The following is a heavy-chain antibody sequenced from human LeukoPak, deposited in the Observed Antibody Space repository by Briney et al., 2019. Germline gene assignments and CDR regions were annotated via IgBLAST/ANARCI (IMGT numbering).Heavy chain of an antibody. CDR3: ARAHQYYDYVWGSYRSYYFDY. Sequence: PSETLSLTCTVSGGSISSYYWSWIRQPAGKGLEWIGRIYTCGSTNYNPSLKSRVTMSVDTSKNQFSLKLSSVTAADTAVYYCARAHQYYDYVWGSYRSYYFDYWGQGTLVTVSS. CDR2: IYTCGST. D-gene: IGHD3-16*02. CDR1: GGSISSYY. J-gene: IGHJ4*02. V-gene: IGHV4-4*07.